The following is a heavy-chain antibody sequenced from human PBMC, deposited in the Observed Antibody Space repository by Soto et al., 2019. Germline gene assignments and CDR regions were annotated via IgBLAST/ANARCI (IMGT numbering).Heavy chain of an antibody. D-gene: IGHD3-16*01. CDR1: EFTFRTYD. J-gene: IGHJ4*02. CDR2: ITGSGRTT. CDR3: AKAVEMGGNFDY. V-gene: IGHV3-23*01. Sequence: LRLSCIASEFTFRTYDMSWVRQAPGKGLEWVSTITGSGRTTYYEDSVKGRFTISRDNSENTLYLQMSSLRAEDTAVYYCAKAVEMGGNFDYWGQGTLVTVS.